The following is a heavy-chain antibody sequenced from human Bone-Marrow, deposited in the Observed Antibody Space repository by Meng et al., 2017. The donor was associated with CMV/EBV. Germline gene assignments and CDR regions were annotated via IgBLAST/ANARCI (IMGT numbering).Heavy chain of an antibody. D-gene: IGHD2-15*01. J-gene: IGHJ5*02. CDR2: IIPILGIA. CDR3: ARDASFTRPGWFDP. CDR1: GGTFSSYA. V-gene: IGHV1-69*10. Sequence: SVKVSCKASGGTFSSYAISWVRQAPGQGLEWMGGIIPILGIANYAQKFQGRVTITADKSTSTAYMELSSLRSEDTAVYYCARDASFTRPGWFDPWGQGPLVTVPS.